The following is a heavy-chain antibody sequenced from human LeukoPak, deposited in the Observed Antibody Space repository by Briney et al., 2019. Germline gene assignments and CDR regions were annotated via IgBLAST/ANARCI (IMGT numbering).Heavy chain of an antibody. J-gene: IGHJ5*02. CDR2: ISGSGGST. CDR3: AKVMDYDFWSGHNWFDP. Sequence: GGSLRLSCAASGFTFSSYSMNWVRQAPGKGLEWVSAISGSGGSTYYADSVKGRFTISRDNSKNTLYLQMNSLRAEDTAVYYCAKVMDYDFWSGHNWFDPWGQGTLVTVSS. D-gene: IGHD3-3*01. CDR1: GFTFSSYS. V-gene: IGHV3-23*01.